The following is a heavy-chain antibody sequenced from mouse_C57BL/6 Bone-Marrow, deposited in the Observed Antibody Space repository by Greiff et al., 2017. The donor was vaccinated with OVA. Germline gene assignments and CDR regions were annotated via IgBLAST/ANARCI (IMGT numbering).Heavy chain of an antibody. D-gene: IGHD3-3*01. CDR3: ARERGPFFAY. CDR1: AVAFSRYW. V-gene: IGHV4-1*01. CDR2: INPDSSTI. Sequence: PTAAVAFSRYWMSWVRRAPGKGLEWIGEINPDSSTINYAPSLKDKFIISRDNAKNTLYLQMSKVRSEDTAIYYCARERGPFFAYWGQGTLVTVSA. J-gene: IGHJ3*01.